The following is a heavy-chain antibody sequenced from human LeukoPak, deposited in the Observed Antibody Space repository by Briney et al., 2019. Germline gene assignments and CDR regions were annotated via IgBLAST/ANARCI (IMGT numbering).Heavy chain of an antibody. J-gene: IGHJ3*02. CDR3: ARDLPSWSHAFDI. Sequence: SETLSLTCTVYGGSIGRYYWNWIRQSPGQGLEWIGYIYYSGSTNYNPSLKSRVTISVDTSKNQFSLKLSSVTAADTAVYYCARDLPSWSHAFDIWGQGTMVTVSS. D-gene: IGHD2-2*01. CDR2: IYYSGST. V-gene: IGHV4-59*01. CDR1: GGSIGRYY.